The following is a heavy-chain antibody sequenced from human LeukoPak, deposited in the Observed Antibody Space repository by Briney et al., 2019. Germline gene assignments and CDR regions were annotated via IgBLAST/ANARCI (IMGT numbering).Heavy chain of an antibody. Sequence: GGSLRLSCAASGFTFSSYAMSWVRQAPGKGLEWVSVISGNGGRTYYADSVKGRFTISRDNSKNTLYLQMNSLRAEDTAVYYCAKVRDLDTVLGRFDNWGQGALVTVSS. V-gene: IGHV3-23*01. J-gene: IGHJ5*02. CDR3: AKVRDLDTVLGRFDN. CDR2: ISGNGGRT. D-gene: IGHD5-18*01. CDR1: GFTFSSYA.